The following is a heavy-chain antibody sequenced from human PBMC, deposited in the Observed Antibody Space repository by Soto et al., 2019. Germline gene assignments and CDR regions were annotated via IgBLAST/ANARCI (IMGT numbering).Heavy chain of an antibody. V-gene: IGHV3-7*04. CDR2: IKPDGSEK. D-gene: IGHD2-15*01. Sequence: EVQLVESGGGLVQPGESLRLSCAASGFTFGRSWMTWVRQAPGKGLEWVANIKPDGSEKDYVDSVKGRFTISRDNAQNSLYLQLNSLRVEDTAVYYCGRDSGRGWAFDIWGQGTTVTVSS. CDR1: GFTFGRSW. CDR3: GRDSGRGWAFDI. J-gene: IGHJ3*02.